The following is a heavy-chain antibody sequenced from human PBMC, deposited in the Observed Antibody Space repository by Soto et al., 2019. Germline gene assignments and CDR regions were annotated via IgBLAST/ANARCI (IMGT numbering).Heavy chain of an antibody. J-gene: IGHJ6*02. V-gene: IGHV3-74*01. Sequence: GGSLRLSCAASGFTFNDYWMHWVRQAPGKGLVWVSRLNSDGSSTNYADSVKGRFTISRDNAKNTLYLQMNSLRVEDTAVYYCAKDQGGDDFWSCYFSVSYYYYGMDVWGQGTKVTVSS. CDR3: AKDQGGDDFWSCYFSVSYYYYGMDV. CDR2: LNSDGSST. D-gene: IGHD3-3*01. CDR1: GFTFNDYW.